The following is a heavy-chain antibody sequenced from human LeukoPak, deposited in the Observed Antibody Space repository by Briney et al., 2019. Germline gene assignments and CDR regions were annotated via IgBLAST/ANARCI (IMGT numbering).Heavy chain of an antibody. V-gene: IGHV3-30*01. Sequence: HPGGFLRLSCAVSGFTFSSYAMHGVPPAPGEVLEWVEVISYGGSSKYYADSVKGRFTISRDNSKNTLYLQMNSLRAEDTAVYYCARDLELDIAAAGTPMLDYWGQETLVTVSS. CDR3: ARDLELDIAAAGTPMLDY. CDR2: ISYGGSSK. CDR1: GFTFSSYA. J-gene: IGHJ4*02. D-gene: IGHD6-13*01.